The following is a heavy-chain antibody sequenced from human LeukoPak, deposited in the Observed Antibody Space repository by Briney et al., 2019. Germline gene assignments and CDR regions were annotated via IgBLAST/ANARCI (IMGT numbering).Heavy chain of an antibody. V-gene: IGHV4-38-2*02. CDR2: IYHSGST. CDR3: ARVKYGSGSYYFDY. D-gene: IGHD3-10*01. CDR1: GYSISILYY. Sequence: SETLSLTCTLYGYSISILYYWGWIRQPPGKGLEWIGSIYHSGSTYYNPSLKSRVTISVDTSKNQFPLKLSSVTAADTAVYYCARVKYGSGSYYFDYWGQGTLVTDSS. J-gene: IGHJ4*02.